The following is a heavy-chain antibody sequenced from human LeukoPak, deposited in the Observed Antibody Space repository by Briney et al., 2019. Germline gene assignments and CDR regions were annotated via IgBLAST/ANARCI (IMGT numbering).Heavy chain of an antibody. CDR2: ISNNGDST. V-gene: IGHV3-64*04. CDR1: GFTFSTYA. CDR3: TTGANQGVIAQSLDY. J-gene: IGHJ4*02. Sequence: PGGSLRLSCSASGFTFSTYAMHWVRQAPGKGLEYVSAISNNGDSTYYADSVKGRFTISRDDSKNTLYLQMNSLKTEDTAVYYCTTGANQGVIAQSLDYWGQGTLVTVSS. D-gene: IGHD3-10*01.